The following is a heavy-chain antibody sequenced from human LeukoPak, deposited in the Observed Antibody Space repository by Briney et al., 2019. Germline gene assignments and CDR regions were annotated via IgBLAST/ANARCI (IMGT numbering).Heavy chain of an antibody. CDR3: ATYDSSGYYYDY. Sequence: SETLSLTCAVYGGSFSGYYWSWIRQPPGKGLEWIGEINHSGSTNYNPSLKSRVTISVDTSKNQFSLKLSSVTAADTAVYYCATYDSSGYYYDYWGQGTLVTVSS. D-gene: IGHD3-22*01. J-gene: IGHJ4*02. CDR1: GGSFSGYY. V-gene: IGHV4-34*01. CDR2: INHSGST.